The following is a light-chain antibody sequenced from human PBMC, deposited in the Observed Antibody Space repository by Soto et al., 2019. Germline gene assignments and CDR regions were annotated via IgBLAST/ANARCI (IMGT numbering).Light chain of an antibody. V-gene: IGLV2-14*01. CDR3: SSYTSDSSYV. J-gene: IGLJ1*01. CDR2: AVS. CDR1: RSDVGLYDY. Sequence: SGSPGHWIPISCTGTRSDVGLYDYVSWYQQHPGKAPQLMIYAVSNRPSGVSNRFSASKSGNTASLFISGLQAEDEADYYCSSYTSDSSYVFGSGTKVTXL.